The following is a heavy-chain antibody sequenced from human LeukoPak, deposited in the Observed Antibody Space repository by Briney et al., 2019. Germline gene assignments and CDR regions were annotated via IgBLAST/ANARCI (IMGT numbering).Heavy chain of an antibody. V-gene: IGHV4-39*07. J-gene: IGHJ4*02. CDR1: GGSISSSSYY. CDR3: ARGPQWLPHFDY. CDR2: IYYSGST. Sequence: PSETLSLTCAVSGGSISSSSYYWGWIRQPPGKGLEWIESIYYSGSTYYNPALKSRVTISVYTSKNQYSLKLSSVTAADTAVYYCARGPQWLPHFDYWGQGTLVTVSS. D-gene: IGHD6-19*01.